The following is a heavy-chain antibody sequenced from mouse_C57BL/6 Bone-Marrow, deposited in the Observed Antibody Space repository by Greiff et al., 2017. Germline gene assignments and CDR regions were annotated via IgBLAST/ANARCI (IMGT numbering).Heavy chain of an antibody. CDR2: ISGGGGNT. CDR1: GFTFSSYT. V-gene: IGHV5-9*01. Sequence: DVMLLESGGGLVKPGASLKLSCAASGFTFSSYTMSWVRQTPEKRLQWVAAISGGGGNTYYPDSVKGRFTISRDTYKNNLYLQVSRLRSEDTSLYYCSRQVTTVLATKYFDVWGTGTTVTVSS. D-gene: IGHD1-1*01. J-gene: IGHJ1*03. CDR3: SRQVTTVLATKYFDV.